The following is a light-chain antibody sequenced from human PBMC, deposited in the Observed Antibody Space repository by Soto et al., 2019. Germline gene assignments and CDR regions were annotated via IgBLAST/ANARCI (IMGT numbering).Light chain of an antibody. CDR3: HQYSRYPRT. Sequence: EVVMTQSPVTLSVSPGERATLSCRASEPVYSNLAWYQQKPGQAPRLLINGASNRAAGIPARFSGSGSGTDFTLTISSLEPEDFAVYYCHQYSRYPRTFGQGTKVDIK. CDR2: GAS. CDR1: EPVYSN. V-gene: IGKV3-15*01. J-gene: IGKJ1*01.